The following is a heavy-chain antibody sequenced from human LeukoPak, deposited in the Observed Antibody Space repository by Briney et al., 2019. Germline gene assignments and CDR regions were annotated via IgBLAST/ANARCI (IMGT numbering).Heavy chain of an antibody. CDR2: INHSGST. CDR3: ARGFDGSGSYYLYYFDY. V-gene: IGHV4-34*01. J-gene: IGHJ4*02. CDR1: GGSFSGYY. D-gene: IGHD3-10*01. Sequence: SETPSLTCGVYGGSFSGYYWSWVRQPPGKGPEWIGEINHSGSTNYNPSLKSRVTMSLDTSKNHFSLKLSSVTAADTAVYYCARGFDGSGSYYLYYFDYWGQGTLVTVSS.